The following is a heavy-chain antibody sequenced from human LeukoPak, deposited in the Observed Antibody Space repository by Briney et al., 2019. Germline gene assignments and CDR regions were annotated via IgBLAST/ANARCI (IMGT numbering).Heavy chain of an antibody. D-gene: IGHD4-17*01. Sequence: GGSLRLSCAASGFTFSSYGMHWVSQAPGKGLEWVAVIWYDGSNKYYADSVKGRFTISRDNSKNTLYLQMNSLRAEDTAVYYCATEEPNYGDYAGYWGQGTLVTVSS. CDR1: GFTFSSYG. CDR3: ATEEPNYGDYAGY. V-gene: IGHV3-33*01. CDR2: IWYDGSNK. J-gene: IGHJ4*02.